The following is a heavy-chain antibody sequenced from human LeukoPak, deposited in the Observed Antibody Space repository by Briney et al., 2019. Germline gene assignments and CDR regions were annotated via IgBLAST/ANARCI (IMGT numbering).Heavy chain of an antibody. D-gene: IGHD3-22*01. J-gene: IGHJ4*02. CDR2: IRYDGTNK. V-gene: IGHV3-30*02. CDR3: AKVSSGYSPFDY. Sequence: AGGSLRLSCAASGFTFSTYGMHWVRQAPGKGLEWVAFIRYDGTNKYYADSVKGRFTISRDNSKNTLYLQMNSLRAEDTAVYYCAKVSSGYSPFDYWGQGTLVTVSS. CDR1: GFTFSTYG.